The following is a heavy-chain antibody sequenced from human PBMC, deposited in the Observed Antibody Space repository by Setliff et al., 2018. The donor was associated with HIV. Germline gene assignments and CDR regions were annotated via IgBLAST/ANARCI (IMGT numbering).Heavy chain of an antibody. CDR3: ARDFSGSSPNPDHYYYYMDV. CDR2: IRHSGYT. Sequence: SETLSLTCNVSGGSIGSYHWAWIRQSPGKGLEYIGNIRHSGYTNYNPSLKSRLNMSVDTSNYQISLKLTAVTAADTAVYYCARDFSGSSPNPDHYYYYMDVWGKGTKVTVSS. V-gene: IGHV4-59*01. J-gene: IGHJ6*03. CDR1: GGSIGSYH. D-gene: IGHD1-26*01.